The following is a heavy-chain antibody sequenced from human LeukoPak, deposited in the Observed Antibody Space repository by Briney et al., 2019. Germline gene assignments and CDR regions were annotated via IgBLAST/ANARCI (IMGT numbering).Heavy chain of an antibody. CDR2: IKQDGSEK. CDR3: AKDPDISGGGY. D-gene: IGHD6-25*01. Sequence: GGSLRLSCAASGFTFSSYWMSWVRQAPGQGLEWVANIKQDGSEKYYVDSVKGRFTISRDNAKNSLYLQMNSLRTEDTAVYYCAKDPDISGGGYWGQGTLVTFSS. J-gene: IGHJ4*02. V-gene: IGHV3-7*01. CDR1: GFTFSSYW.